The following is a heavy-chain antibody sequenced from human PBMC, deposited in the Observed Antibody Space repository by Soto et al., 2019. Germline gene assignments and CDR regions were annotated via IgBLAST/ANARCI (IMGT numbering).Heavy chain of an antibody. Sequence: EVQLVESGGGLVQPGGSLRLSCAASGFAFSTYEMNWVRQAPGKGLEWVSYINRGDTEYYADAVKGRFTISREIAKNSRYLQMDSLSVEDTATYYCARDSPVLKVFSGASYYFYGRDVWGQGTTVTVSS. CDR3: ARDSPVLKVFSGASYYFYGRDV. CDR2: INRGDTE. V-gene: IGHV3-48*03. D-gene: IGHD2-8*01. J-gene: IGHJ6*02. CDR1: GFAFSTYE.